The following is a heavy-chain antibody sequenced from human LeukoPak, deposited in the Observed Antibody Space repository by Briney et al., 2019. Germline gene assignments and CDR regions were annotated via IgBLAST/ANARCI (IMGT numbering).Heavy chain of an antibody. CDR3: ARRNPYYDFWSGYYQLVSYFDY. CDR2: IYFSGST. V-gene: IGHV4-31*03. J-gene: IGHJ4*02. CDR1: GGSTSSTDYY. D-gene: IGHD3-3*01. Sequence: SETLSLTCTVSGGSTSSTDYYWSWIRQHPGKGLEWIGYIYFSGSTYYNPSLKSRVTISLDTSKNQFSLKLSSVTAADTAVYYCARRNPYYDFWSGYYQLVSYFDYWGQGTLVTVSS.